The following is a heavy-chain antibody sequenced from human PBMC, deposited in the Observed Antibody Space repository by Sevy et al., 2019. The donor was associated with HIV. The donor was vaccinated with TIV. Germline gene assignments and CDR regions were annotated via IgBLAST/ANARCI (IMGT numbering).Heavy chain of an antibody. Sequence: GGSLRLSCTVSGFTFGDYCMSWVRQAPGKGLEWVAFLKSKAHGGTLDYAASLKGRFTISRDDSKNIAHLQMNDLRTEDTAICYCTRRKGVQSIFDYWGQGALVTVSS. J-gene: IGHJ4*02. V-gene: IGHV3-49*04. CDR2: LKSKAHGGTL. D-gene: IGHD3-10*01. CDR1: GFTFGDYC. CDR3: TRRKGVQSIFDY.